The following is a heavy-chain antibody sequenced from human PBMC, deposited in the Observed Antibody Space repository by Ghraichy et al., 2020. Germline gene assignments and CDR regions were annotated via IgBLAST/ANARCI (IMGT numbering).Heavy chain of an antibody. V-gene: IGHV4-59*01. CDR2: IYSSGSP. CDR3: ARDQGGYGDYVFDY. CDR1: GAAISSYY. D-gene: IGHD4-17*01. J-gene: IGHJ4*02. Sequence: SQTLSLTCTVSGAAISSYYWTWIRQPPGEGLEWIGYIYSSGSPNYNPSLRGRVTMSADTSKNQVSLKLTSVTAADTAVDYCARDQGGYGDYVFDYWGQGTLVTVSS.